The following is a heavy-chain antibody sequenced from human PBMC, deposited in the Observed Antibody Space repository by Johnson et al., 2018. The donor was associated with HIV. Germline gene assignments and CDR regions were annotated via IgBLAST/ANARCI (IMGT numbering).Heavy chain of an antibody. D-gene: IGHD6-13*01. V-gene: IGHV3-53*01. CDR3: ARPVIAADDAFDI. Sequence: VQLVESGGGLIQPGGSLRLSCAASGFTVSSNYMSWVRQAPGKGLEWVSVIYSGGSTYYADSVKGRFTISRDISKNTLFLQKNSLRAEDTAVYYCARPVIAADDAFDIWGQGTMVTVSS. J-gene: IGHJ3*02. CDR1: GFTVSSNY. CDR2: IYSGGST.